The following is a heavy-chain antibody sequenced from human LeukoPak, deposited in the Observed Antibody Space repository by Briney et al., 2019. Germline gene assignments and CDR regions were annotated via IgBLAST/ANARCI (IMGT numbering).Heavy chain of an antibody. D-gene: IGHD2-15*01. Sequence: ASVKVSCKASGYTFTSYAISWVRQAPGQGLEWMGGIIPIFGTANYAQKFQGRVTITADESTSTAYMELSSLRSEDTAVYYCASPVEGYCSGGSCYGLDYWGQGTLVTVSS. V-gene: IGHV1-69*13. CDR2: IIPIFGTA. J-gene: IGHJ4*02. CDR1: GYTFTSYA. CDR3: ASPVEGYCSGGSCYGLDY.